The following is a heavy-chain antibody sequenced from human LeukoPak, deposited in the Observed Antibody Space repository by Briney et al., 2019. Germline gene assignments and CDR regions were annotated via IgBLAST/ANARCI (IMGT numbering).Heavy chain of an antibody. Sequence: SETLSLTCTVSGGSISSSSYYWGWIRQPPGKGLEWIGNIYYTGSTYYNPSLKSRVTISVDTSKNLVSLKLSSVTAADTAVYYCARGHSWLQLPPYFDYWGQGTLVTVSS. J-gene: IGHJ4*02. D-gene: IGHD5-24*01. CDR1: GGSISSSSYY. CDR2: IYYTGST. CDR3: ARGHSWLQLPPYFDY. V-gene: IGHV4-39*07.